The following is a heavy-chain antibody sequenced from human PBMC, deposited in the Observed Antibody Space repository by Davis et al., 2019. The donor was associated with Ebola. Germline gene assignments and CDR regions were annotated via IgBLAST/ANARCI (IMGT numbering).Heavy chain of an antibody. Sequence: GESLKISCAASGFTFSSYAMSWVRQAPGKGLEWVSSISSSRSYIFYADSVKGRFTFSRDNAKNSLYLQMNSLRAEDTAVYYCARTIAAAGLFDYWGQGTLVTVSS. D-gene: IGHD6-13*01. CDR2: ISSSRSYI. CDR1: GFTFSSYA. V-gene: IGHV3-21*01. CDR3: ARTIAAAGLFDY. J-gene: IGHJ4*02.